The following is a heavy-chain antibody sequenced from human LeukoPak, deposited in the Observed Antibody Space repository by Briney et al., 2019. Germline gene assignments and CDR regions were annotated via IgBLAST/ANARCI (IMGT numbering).Heavy chain of an antibody. D-gene: IGHD6-19*01. CDR1: GFTFSNYD. CDR3: ARSSGWYHRGPDYYYYYMDV. V-gene: IGHV3-21*01. CDR2: ISSSSSYI. Sequence: GGSLRLSCAASGFTFSNYDLSWVRQAPGKGLEWVSSISSSSSYIYYADSVKSRFTISRDNAKNSLYLQMNSLRAEDTAVYYCARSSGWYHRGPDYYYYYMDVWGKGTTVTVS. J-gene: IGHJ6*03.